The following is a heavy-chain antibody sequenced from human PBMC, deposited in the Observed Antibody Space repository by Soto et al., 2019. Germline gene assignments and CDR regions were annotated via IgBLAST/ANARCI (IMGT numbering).Heavy chain of an antibody. CDR3: AKDERYSYGQHFDY. J-gene: IGHJ4*02. D-gene: IGHD5-18*01. CDR1: GFTFSSYG. V-gene: IGHV3-30*18. CDR2: ISYDGSNK. Sequence: QVQLVESGGGVVQPGRSLRLSCAASGFTFSSYGMHWVRQAPGKGLEWVAVISYDGSNKYYADSVKGRFTISRDNSKNTLYLQMKSLRAEDTAVYYCAKDERYSYGQHFDYWGQGTLVTVSS.